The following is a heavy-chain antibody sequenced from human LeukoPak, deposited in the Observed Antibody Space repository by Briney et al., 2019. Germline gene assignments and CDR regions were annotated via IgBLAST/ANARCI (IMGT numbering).Heavy chain of an antibody. Sequence: ASVKVSCKASGYSFTSYDVTWVRRAPGQGLEWMGWMNPNSGNTAYAQKFQGRVTITSDTSITTAYMELGSLRSEDTAVYYCATSLFCSNGVCYTGGYYFDYWGQGTLVTVSS. J-gene: IGHJ4*02. CDR2: MNPNSGNT. CDR3: ATSLFCSNGVCYTGGYYFDY. V-gene: IGHV1-8*03. D-gene: IGHD2-8*01. CDR1: GYSFTSYD.